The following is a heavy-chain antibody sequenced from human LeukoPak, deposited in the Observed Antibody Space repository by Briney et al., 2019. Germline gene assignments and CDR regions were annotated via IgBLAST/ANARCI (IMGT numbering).Heavy chain of an antibody. J-gene: IGHJ4*02. CDR3: ARVRAYSSSWYDFDY. Sequence: SETLSLTCTVSGGSISSYYWSWIRQPPGKGLERIGYIYYSGSTNYNPSLKSRVTISVDTSKNQFSLKLSSVTAADTAVYYCARVRAYSSSWYDFDYWGQGTLVTVSS. CDR1: GGSISSYY. V-gene: IGHV4-59*01. CDR2: IYYSGST. D-gene: IGHD6-13*01.